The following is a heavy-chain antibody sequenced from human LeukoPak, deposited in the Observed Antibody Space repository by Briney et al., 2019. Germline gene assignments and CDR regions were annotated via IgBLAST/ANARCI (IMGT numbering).Heavy chain of an antibody. D-gene: IGHD1-26*01. CDR1: GFSFTSYY. CDR2: INPSVGTT. J-gene: IGHJ4*02. Sequence: GASMKVSCKASGFSFTSYYMHWVRQAPGQGLEWMGIINPSVGTTTYAQKFQGRVSVTRDMSTSTVHMELSSLRSEDTAVYYCARGFSIVGMYLDYWGRRTLVTVSS. V-gene: IGHV1-46*01. CDR3: ARGFSIVGMYLDY.